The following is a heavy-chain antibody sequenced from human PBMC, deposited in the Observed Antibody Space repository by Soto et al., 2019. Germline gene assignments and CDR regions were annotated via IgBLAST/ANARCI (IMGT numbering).Heavy chain of an antibody. CDR3: AREGGGDDFNDAFDI. Sequence: GGSLRLSCAASGFTFSSYAMHWVRQAPGKGLEWVAVISYDGSNKYYADSVKGRFTISRGNSKNTLYLQMNSLRAEDTAVYYCAREGGGDDFNDAFDIWGQGTMVTVSS. J-gene: IGHJ3*02. CDR2: ISYDGSNK. V-gene: IGHV3-30-3*01. CDR1: GFTFSSYA. D-gene: IGHD2-21*02.